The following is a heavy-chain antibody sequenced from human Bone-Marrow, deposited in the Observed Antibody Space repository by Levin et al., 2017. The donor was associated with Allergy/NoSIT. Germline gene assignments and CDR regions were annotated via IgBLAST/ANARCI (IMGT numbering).Heavy chain of an antibody. J-gene: IGHJ4*02. Sequence: RGSLRLSCAASGFTFSSYWMHWVRQAPGKGLVWVSQINLDGSTTTYADSVKGRFTISRDNAKNTLYLQMNSLRAEDTAVYYCVNFYEDRWGQGTLVIVSS. CDR3: VNFYEDR. V-gene: IGHV3-74*01. D-gene: IGHD5/OR15-5a*01. CDR1: GFTFSSYW. CDR2: INLDGSTT.